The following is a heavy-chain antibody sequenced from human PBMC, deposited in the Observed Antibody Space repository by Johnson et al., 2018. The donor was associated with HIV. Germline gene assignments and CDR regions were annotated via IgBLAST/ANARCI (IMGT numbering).Heavy chain of an antibody. J-gene: IGHJ3*02. CDR2: ISYDGSNK. Sequence: SCAASGFTFSSYPIHWVRQAPGKGLEWVAVISYDGSNKYYADSVKGRFTISRDNSKNTLYLQMNSLRAGDTAVYYCARGEWVGGAFDIWGQGTMVTVSS. CDR1: GFTFSSYP. CDR3: ARGEWVGGAFDI. V-gene: IGHV3-30*04. D-gene: IGHD3-16*01.